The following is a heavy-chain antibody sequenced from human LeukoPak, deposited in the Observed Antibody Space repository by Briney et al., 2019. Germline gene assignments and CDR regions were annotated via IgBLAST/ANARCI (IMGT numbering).Heavy chain of an antibody. V-gene: IGHV4-39*07. CDR1: GGSVSRTSDY. Sequence: SETLSLTCTVSGGSVSRTSDYWDWIRQPPGKGLEWIGEINHSGSTNYNPSLKSRVTISVDTSKNQFSLKLSSVTAADSAVYYCASSYYAWGQGTLVTVSS. CDR2: INHSGST. D-gene: IGHD3-10*01. J-gene: IGHJ5*02. CDR3: ASSYYA.